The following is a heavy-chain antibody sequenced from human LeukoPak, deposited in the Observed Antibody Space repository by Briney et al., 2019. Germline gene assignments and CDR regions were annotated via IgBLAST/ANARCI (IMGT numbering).Heavy chain of an antibody. D-gene: IGHD3-22*01. CDR3: AREYYDSSGYPVQGFDP. J-gene: IGHJ5*02. CDR1: GYTFTGYY. CDR2: INPNSGGT. V-gene: IGHV1-2*02. Sequence: ASVKVSCKASGYTFTGYYMHWVRQAPGQGLEWMGWINPNSGGTNYAQKFQGRVTMTRDTSINTAYMELSRLRSDDTAVFYCAREYYDSSGYPVQGFDPWGQGTLVTVSS.